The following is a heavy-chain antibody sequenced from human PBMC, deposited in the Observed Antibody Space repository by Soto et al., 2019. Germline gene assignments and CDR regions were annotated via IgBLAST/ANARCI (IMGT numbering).Heavy chain of an antibody. CDR1: GGSFSGYY. D-gene: IGHD3-22*01. J-gene: IGHJ4*02. Sequence: SETLSLTCAVYGGSFSGYYWSWIRQPPGKGLEWIGEINHSGSTNCNPSLKSRVTISVDTSKNQFSLKLSSVTAADTAVYYCARGLREYYYDSSGFIWGQGTLVTVSS. CDR2: INHSGST. V-gene: IGHV4-34*01. CDR3: ARGLREYYYDSSGFI.